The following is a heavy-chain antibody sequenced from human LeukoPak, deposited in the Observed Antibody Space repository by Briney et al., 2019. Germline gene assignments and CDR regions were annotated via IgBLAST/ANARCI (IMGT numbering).Heavy chain of an antibody. CDR3: AKGYSHFDY. J-gene: IGHJ4*02. CDR1: GFTFSSYA. CDR2: ISVSGGST. D-gene: IGHD5-12*01. V-gene: IGHV3-23*01. Sequence: GGSLGLSCAASGFTFSSYAMTWVRQAPGKGLEWVSTISVSGGSTYYADSVKGRFTISRDSSKNTLSLQMNSLRAEDTAAYYCAKGYSHFDYWGQGTLVTVSS.